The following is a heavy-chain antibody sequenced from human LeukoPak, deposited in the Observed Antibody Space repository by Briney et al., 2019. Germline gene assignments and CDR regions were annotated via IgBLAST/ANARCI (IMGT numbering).Heavy chain of an antibody. CDR1: GYTFTSYY. V-gene: IGHV1-46*01. CDR2: INPSGGST. CDR3: AREGYCTNGVCSRGNWFDP. Sequence: ASVKVSRKASGYTFTSYYMHWVRQAPGQGREWMGIINPSGGSTSYAQKFQGRVTMTRDTSTSTVYMELSSLRSEDTAVYYCAREGYCTNGVCSRGNWFDPWGQGTLVTVSS. D-gene: IGHD2-8*01. J-gene: IGHJ5*02.